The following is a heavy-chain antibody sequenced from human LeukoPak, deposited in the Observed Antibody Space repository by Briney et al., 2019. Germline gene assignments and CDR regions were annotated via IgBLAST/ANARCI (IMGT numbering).Heavy chain of an antibody. CDR2: INPASDGT. CDR1: GYTFTGYY. D-gene: IGHD5-24*01. J-gene: IGHJ4*02. CDR3: ARRLAASTAPDY. Sequence: ASVKVSCKASGYTFTGYYMHWVRQPPGQGLEWMGWINPASDGTNYAQKFQGRVTMTRDTSISTAYMELSGLRSDDTAVYYCARRLAASTAPDYWGQGTLVTVSS. V-gene: IGHV1-2*02.